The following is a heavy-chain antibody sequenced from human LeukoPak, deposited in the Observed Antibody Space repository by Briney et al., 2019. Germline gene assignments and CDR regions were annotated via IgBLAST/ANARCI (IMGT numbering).Heavy chain of an antibody. CDR1: GYTFTGYY. J-gene: IGHJ5*02. Sequence: ASVKVSCKASGYTFTGYYMHWVRQAPGQGLEWMGWINPDSGGTDYAQNFQGRVTMTRDTSISTAYMELSRLRSDDTAVYYCAATVTDNWFDPWGQGTLVTVSS. CDR3: AATVTDNWFDP. CDR2: INPDSGGT. V-gene: IGHV1-2*02. D-gene: IGHD4-17*01.